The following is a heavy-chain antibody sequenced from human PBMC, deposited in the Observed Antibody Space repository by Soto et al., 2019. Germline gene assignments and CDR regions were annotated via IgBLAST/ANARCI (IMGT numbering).Heavy chain of an antibody. J-gene: IGHJ6*02. V-gene: IGHV4-39*01. CDR1: GGSISSSSYY. CDR3: ARQDQLLLYYYYGMDV. CDR2: IYYSGST. Sequence: PSETLSLTCTVSGGSISSSSYYWGWIRQPPGKGLEWIGSIYYSGSTYYNPSLKSRVTISVDTSKNQFSLKLSSVTAADTAVYYCARQDQLLLYYYYGMDVWGQGTTVTVSS. D-gene: IGHD2-2*01.